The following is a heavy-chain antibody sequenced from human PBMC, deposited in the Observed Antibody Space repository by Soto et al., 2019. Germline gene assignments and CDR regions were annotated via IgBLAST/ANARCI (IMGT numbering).Heavy chain of an antibody. V-gene: IGHV3-7*01. CDR1: GFTFSGYS. D-gene: IGHD1-1*01. J-gene: IGHJ4*02. CDR3: ARQRGCDY. CDR2: IKQDGSEK. Sequence: EVQLVESGGGLVQPGGSLRLSCAASGFTFSGYSMSWVRQAPGKGLEWVANIKQDGSEKYYVASVKGRFTISRDNAKNSVYLQMNSLRDDDTAVYYCARQRGCDYWGQGTLVTVSS.